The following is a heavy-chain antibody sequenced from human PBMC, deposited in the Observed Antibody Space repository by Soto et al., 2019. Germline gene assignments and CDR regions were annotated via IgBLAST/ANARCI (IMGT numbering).Heavy chain of an antibody. CDR3: ARLEDGGYSGYKDTDI. Sequence: SETLSLTCTVSGGSISSSSYYWGWIRQPPGKGLEWIGSIYYSGSTYYNPSLKSRVTISVDTSKNQFSLKLSSVTAADTAVYYCARLEDGGYSGYKDTDIWGQGTMVTVSS. J-gene: IGHJ3*02. CDR2: IYYSGST. V-gene: IGHV4-39*01. CDR1: GGSISSSSYY. D-gene: IGHD5-12*01.